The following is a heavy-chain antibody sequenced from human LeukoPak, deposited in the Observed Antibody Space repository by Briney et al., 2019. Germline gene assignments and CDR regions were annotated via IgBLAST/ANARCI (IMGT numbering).Heavy chain of an antibody. V-gene: IGHV3-74*01. CDR3: VRDLYSDYNWFDP. J-gene: IGHJ5*02. D-gene: IGHD4-11*01. Sequence: GRSLRLSCAASTFTFSDYWMHWVRQAPGKGLVWVSRISDDGSSTTYADSVRGRFTISRDNAKNTLYLQMNSLRVEDTAMYYCVRDLYSDYNWFDPWGQGTLVTVPS. CDR1: TFTFSDYW. CDR2: ISDDGSST.